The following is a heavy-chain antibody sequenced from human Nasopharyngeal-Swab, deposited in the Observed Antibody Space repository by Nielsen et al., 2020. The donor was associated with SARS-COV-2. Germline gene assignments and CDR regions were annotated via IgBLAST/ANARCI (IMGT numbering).Heavy chain of an antibody. CDR3: ARDPFYDFWSGYHDAFDI. D-gene: IGHD3-3*01. CDR1: GYTLTELS. Sequence: ASVKVSCKVSGYTLTELSMHWVRQAPGQGLEWMGWINTNTGNPTYAQGFTGRFVFSLDTSVSTAYLQISSLKAEDTAVYYCARDPFYDFWSGYHDAFDIWGQGTMVTVSS. V-gene: IGHV7-4-1*02. J-gene: IGHJ3*02. CDR2: INTNTGNP.